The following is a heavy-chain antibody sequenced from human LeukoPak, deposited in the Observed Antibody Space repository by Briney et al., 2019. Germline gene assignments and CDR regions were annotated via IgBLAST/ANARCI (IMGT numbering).Heavy chain of an antibody. V-gene: IGHV4-59*01. CDR1: GGSISCYY. J-gene: IGHJ5*02. CDR2: IYYSGST. Sequence: PSETLSLTCTVSGGSISCYYWSSVRQPPGKGLEWIGYIYYSGSTNYNPSLKSRVTISVDTSKNQFSLKLSSGTVAGTGVYSCAWLDSAKSAFDRWGQGTLVTVSS. D-gene: IGHD5-12*01. CDR3: AWLDSAKSAFDR.